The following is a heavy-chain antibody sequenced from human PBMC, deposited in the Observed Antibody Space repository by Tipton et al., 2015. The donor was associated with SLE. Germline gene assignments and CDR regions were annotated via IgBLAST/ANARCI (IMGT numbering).Heavy chain of an antibody. Sequence: TLSLTCAVSGGPISSYYWSWIRQPAGKGLEWIGRIYTSGSTNYNPSLKSRVTMSVDTSKNQFSLKLSSVTAADTAVYYCARDGSSWLGDWFDPWGQGTLVTVSS. V-gene: IGHV4-4*07. J-gene: IGHJ5*02. CDR1: GGPISSYY. CDR3: ARDGSSWLGDWFDP. D-gene: IGHD6-13*01. CDR2: IYTSGST.